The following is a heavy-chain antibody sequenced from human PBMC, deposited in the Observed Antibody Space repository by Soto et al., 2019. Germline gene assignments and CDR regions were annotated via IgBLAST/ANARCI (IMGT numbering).Heavy chain of an antibody. D-gene: IGHD3-22*01. CDR3: AREYYYDSSGFHGGAFDI. J-gene: IGHJ3*02. Sequence: ASVKVSCKASGYTFTSYYMHWVRQAPGQGLEWMGIINPSGGSTSYAQKFQGRVTMTRDTSTSTVYMELSSLRSEDTAVYYCAREYYYDSSGFHGGAFDIWGQGTMVTVSS. V-gene: IGHV1-46*01. CDR1: GYTFTSYY. CDR2: INPSGGST.